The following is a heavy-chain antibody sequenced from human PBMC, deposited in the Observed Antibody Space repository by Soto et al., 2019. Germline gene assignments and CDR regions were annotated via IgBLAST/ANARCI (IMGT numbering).Heavy chain of an antibody. J-gene: IGHJ4*02. CDR1: GFTFSRYG. D-gene: IGHD2-21*01. CDR3: ARDRGDHVG. V-gene: IGHV3-33*01. Sequence: QVQLVESGGGVVQPGRSLRLSCATSGFTFSRYGMHWVRQAPGKGLDWVAVIWYDGGNKYYADSLKGRFIISRDNSKNTLFLQMNSLRADDTAMYYCARDRGDHVGWGQGTLVTVSS. CDR2: IWYDGGNK.